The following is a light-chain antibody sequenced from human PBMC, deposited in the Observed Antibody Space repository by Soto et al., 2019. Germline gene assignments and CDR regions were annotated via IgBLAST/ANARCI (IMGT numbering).Light chain of an antibody. CDR3: QQYDSIFRT. J-gene: IGKJ1*01. V-gene: IGKV3-20*01. CDR2: GAS. CDR1: QSLSTDS. Sequence: EIVLTQSPGTLSLSQGERATLSCRASQSLSTDSLAWYQQKPGRAPRLLIYGASSRATGIPDMFSGSGSGTAFTITISRLEPADFAVYYCQQYDSIFRTFGQGTKVEIK.